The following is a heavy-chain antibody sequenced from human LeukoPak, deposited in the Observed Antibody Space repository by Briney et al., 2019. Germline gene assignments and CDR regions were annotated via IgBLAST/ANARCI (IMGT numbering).Heavy chain of an antibody. CDR1: GGSISSGSYY. CDR3: AGTEGSYYYFDY. Sequence: SQTLSLTCTVSGGSISSGSYYWSWIRQPAGKGLEWIGRIYTSGSTNYNPSLKSRVTISVDTSKNQFSLKLSSVTAADTAVYYCAGTEGSYYYFDYWGQGTPVTVFS. CDR2: IYTSGST. V-gene: IGHV4-61*02. D-gene: IGHD3-10*01. J-gene: IGHJ4*02.